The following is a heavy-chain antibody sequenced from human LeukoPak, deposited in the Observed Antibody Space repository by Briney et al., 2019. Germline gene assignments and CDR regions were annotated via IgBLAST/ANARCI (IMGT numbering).Heavy chain of an antibody. D-gene: IGHD3-3*01. CDR1: GYTFTSYG. V-gene: IGHV1-18*01. J-gene: IGHJ4*02. Sequence: ASVKASCRASGYTFTSYGISWVRQAPGQELEWMGWISAYNGNKNHAQELQGRVTRTRETSTSTAYMELRSLRSDDTAGYYCARADSITIFGVVLRDYWRQGTLVTVSS. CDR2: ISAYNGNK. CDR3: ARADSITIFGVVLRDY.